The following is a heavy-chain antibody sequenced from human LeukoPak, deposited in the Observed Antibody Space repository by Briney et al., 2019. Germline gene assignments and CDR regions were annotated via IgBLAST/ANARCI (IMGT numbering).Heavy chain of an antibody. Sequence: GGSLRLSCAASGFTFSSYGMHWVRQAPGKGLEWVAVISYDGSNKYYADSVKGRFTISRDNSKNTLYLQMNSLRAEDTAVYYCAKVKLRGYDFWSGYSKPYYYMDVWGKGTTVTVSS. CDR3: AKVKLRGYDFWSGYSKPYYYMDV. V-gene: IGHV3-30*18. J-gene: IGHJ6*03. D-gene: IGHD3-3*01. CDR1: GFTFSSYG. CDR2: ISYDGSNK.